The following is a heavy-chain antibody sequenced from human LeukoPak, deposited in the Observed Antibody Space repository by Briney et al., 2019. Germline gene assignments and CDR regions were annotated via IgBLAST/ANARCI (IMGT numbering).Heavy chain of an antibody. CDR2: IYHSGST. J-gene: IGHJ6*03. V-gene: IGHV4-4*02. CDR3: ARGGPPGYYYDYYMDV. Sequence: SETLSLTCAVSGGSISSSNWWSWVRQPPGKGLEWIGEIYHSGSTNYNPSLKSRVTISVDTSKNQFSLKMSSVTAADTAVYFCARGGPPGYYYDYYMDVWGKGTTATISS. CDR1: GGSISSSNW.